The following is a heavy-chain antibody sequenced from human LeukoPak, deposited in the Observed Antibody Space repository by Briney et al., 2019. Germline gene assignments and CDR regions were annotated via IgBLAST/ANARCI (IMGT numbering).Heavy chain of an antibody. J-gene: IGHJ5*02. CDR2: IIPIFGTA. CDR3: AKTIAVAGTSIWFDP. Sequence: GASVKVSCKASGGTFSSYPISWVRQAPGQGLEWMGGIIPIFGTADYAQKFQGRVTITADESTSTAYMELSSLRPEDTALYYCAKTIAVAGTSIWFDPWGQGTLVTVSS. D-gene: IGHD6-19*01. CDR1: GGTFSSYP. V-gene: IGHV1-69*13.